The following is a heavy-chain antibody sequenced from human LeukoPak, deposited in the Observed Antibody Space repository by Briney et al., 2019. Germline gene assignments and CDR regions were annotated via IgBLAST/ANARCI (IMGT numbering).Heavy chain of an antibody. Sequence: SETLSLTCTVSGGSISSYYWSWIRQPPGKGLEWIGYIYYSGNTNYNPSLKSRVTISKDTSKNQFSLKLSSVTAADTAVYYCARGGVATGTGNWGQGTLVTVSS. V-gene: IGHV4-59*08. D-gene: IGHD1-1*01. CDR1: GGSISSYY. CDR2: IYYSGNT. CDR3: ARGGVATGTGN. J-gene: IGHJ4*02.